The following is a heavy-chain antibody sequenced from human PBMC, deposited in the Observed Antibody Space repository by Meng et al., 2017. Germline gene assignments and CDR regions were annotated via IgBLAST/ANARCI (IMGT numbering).Heavy chain of an antibody. V-gene: IGHV3-33*01. CDR3: ARGLSTTYWYFDL. J-gene: IGHJ2*01. D-gene: IGHD2/OR15-2a*01. Sequence: VRLGESGGGVVQPGRALRLSCAGSGFTFSSFGMHWVRQAPGKGLEWVAVIWYDGSNKYYADSVKGRFTISRDNSKNTLYLQMNSLRAEDTAVYYCARGLSTTYWYFDLWGRGTLVTVSS. CDR1: GFTFSSFG. CDR2: IWYDGSNK.